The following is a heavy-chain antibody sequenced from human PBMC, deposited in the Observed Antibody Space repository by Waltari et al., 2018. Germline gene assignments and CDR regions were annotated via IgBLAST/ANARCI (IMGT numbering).Heavy chain of an antibody. D-gene: IGHD3-10*01. CDR1: GDSVINSNYS. CDR2: IYYSGRS. CDR3: ARLSPPMWVRGVKGGYYFDY. J-gene: IGHJ4*02. V-gene: IGHV4-39*07. Sequence: QLQFLESGPGLVKPSETLSLPCNGPGDSVINSNYSWGWIRQPPGKGLEWIGNIYYSGRSSYNPSLKSRVIISVDTSKNQFSVRLTSVTAADTAVFYCARLSPPMWVRGVKGGYYFDYWGPGTLVTVSS.